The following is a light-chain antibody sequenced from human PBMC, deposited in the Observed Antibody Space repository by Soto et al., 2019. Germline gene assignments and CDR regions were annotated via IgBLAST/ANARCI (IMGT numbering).Light chain of an antibody. CDR3: SSYAGSNNFDV. CDR2: EVF. V-gene: IGLV2-8*01. J-gene: IGLJ1*01. Sequence: QSVLTQPPSRAGSPGQSVTISCTGTSSDVGGYDYVSWYQQHPGKAPKLMIYEVFKRPSGVPDRFSGSKSGNTASLTVSGLQAEDEADYYCSSYAGSNNFDVFGTGTKVTVL. CDR1: SSDVGGYDY.